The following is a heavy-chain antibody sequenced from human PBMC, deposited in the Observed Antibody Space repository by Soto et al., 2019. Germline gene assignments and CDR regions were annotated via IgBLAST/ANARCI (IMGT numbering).Heavy chain of an antibody. D-gene: IGHD3-10*01. CDR1: GFTFSDYY. V-gene: IGHV3-11*01. J-gene: IGHJ6*02. CDR2: ISGSGGST. CDR3: AARSSGGGMDV. Sequence: QVQLVESGGGLVKPGGSLRLSCAASGFTFSDYYMTWIRQPPGKGLEWLSYISGSGGSTYYADSVKGRFTISRDNSKNTLYLQMNSLRAEDTAVYYCAARSSGGGMDVWGQGTTVTVSS.